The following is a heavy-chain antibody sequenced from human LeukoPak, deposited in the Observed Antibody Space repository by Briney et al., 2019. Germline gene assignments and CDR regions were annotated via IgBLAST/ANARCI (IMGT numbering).Heavy chain of an antibody. J-gene: IGHJ3*02. CDR2: IYTSGST. CDR3: GRSYHDDAWVAFDI. Sequence: NPSQTLSLTCTVSGGSISSGSYYWSWIRQPAGKGLEWIGRIYTSGSTNYNPSLKSRVTISVDTSKNQFSLRLSSVTAADTAVYYCGRSYHDDAWVAFDIWGQGTVVTISS. V-gene: IGHV4-61*02. CDR1: GGSISSGSYY. D-gene: IGHD3-16*01.